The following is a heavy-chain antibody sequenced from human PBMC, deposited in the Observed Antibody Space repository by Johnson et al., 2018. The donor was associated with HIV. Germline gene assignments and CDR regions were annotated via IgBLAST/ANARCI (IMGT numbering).Heavy chain of an antibody. CDR3: ARGLTMIVVVDAFDI. D-gene: IGHD3-22*01. J-gene: IGHJ3*02. Sequence: VQLVESGGGLVQPGGSLRLSCAASGFTFSSYDMHWVRQATGKGLEWVSAIGTAGDTYYPGSVKGRFTISRENAKHSLYLQLNSLRAGDPSVYYCARGLTMIVVVDAFDIWGQGTMVTVSS. CDR1: GFTFSSYD. CDR2: IGTAGDT. V-gene: IGHV3-13*01.